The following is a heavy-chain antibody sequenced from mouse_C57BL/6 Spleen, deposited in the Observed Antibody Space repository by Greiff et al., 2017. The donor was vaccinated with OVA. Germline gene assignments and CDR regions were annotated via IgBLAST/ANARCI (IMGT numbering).Heavy chain of an antibody. D-gene: IGHD2-13*01. V-gene: IGHV1-42*01. J-gene: IGHJ4*01. CDR3: ARPPLETRAMDY. CDR1: GYSFTGYY. Sequence: VQLKESGPELVKPGASVKISCKASGYSFTGYYMNWVKQRPEKSLEWIGEINPSTGGTTYNQKFKAKATLTVDKSSSTAYMQLNSLTSEDSAVYYCARPPLETRAMDYWGQGTSVTVSS. CDR2: INPSTGGT.